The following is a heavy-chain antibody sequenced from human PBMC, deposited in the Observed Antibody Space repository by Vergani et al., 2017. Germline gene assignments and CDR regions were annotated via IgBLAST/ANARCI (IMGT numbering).Heavy chain of an antibody. CDR3: ARDLNWGSGRWFDP. D-gene: IGHD7-27*01. J-gene: IGHJ5*02. Sequence: QVQLQQWGAGLLKPSETLSLTCAVYGGSFSGYYWSWIRQPPGKGLEWIGEINHSGSTNYNPSLKSRVTISVDTSKNQFSLKLSSVTAADTAVYYCARDLNWGSGRWFDPWGQGTLVTVSS. CDR2: INHSGST. V-gene: IGHV4-34*01. CDR1: GGSFSGYY.